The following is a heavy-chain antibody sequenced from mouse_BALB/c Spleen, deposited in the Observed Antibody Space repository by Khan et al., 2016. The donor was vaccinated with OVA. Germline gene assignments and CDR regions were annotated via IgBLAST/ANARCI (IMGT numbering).Heavy chain of an antibody. V-gene: IGHV1-20*02. Sequence: VQLKESGPELVKPGASVKISCKASGYSFTGYFMNWVMQSPGKSLEWIGRINPHIGETFYNPKFKGKATLTADESSSTAHMELRRLASEDSAVYYCARIYGSDFDYWGQGTTLTVAS. CDR3: ARIYGSDFDY. D-gene: IGHD1-1*01. CDR1: GYSFTGYF. CDR2: INPHIGET. J-gene: IGHJ2*01.